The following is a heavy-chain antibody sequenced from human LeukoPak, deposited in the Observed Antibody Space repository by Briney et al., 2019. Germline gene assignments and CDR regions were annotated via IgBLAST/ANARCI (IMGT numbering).Heavy chain of an antibody. Sequence: SQTLSLTCAISGDSVSSNSAAWIWIRQSPSRGLEWLGRTYYRSKWYNDYAVSVKSRITIDPDTSKNQFSLHLNSVTPEDTAIYYCARQSAVAGERLYFDYWGQGTLVTVSS. J-gene: IGHJ4*02. D-gene: IGHD6-19*01. CDR3: ARQSAVAGERLYFDY. CDR2: TYYRSKWYN. V-gene: IGHV6-1*01. CDR1: GDSVSSNSAA.